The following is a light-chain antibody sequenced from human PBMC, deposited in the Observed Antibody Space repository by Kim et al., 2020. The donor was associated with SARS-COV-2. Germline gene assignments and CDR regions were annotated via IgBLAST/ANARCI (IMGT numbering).Light chain of an antibody. V-gene: IGKV1-5*03. CDR2: RAS. CDR1: QTISNW. Sequence: DIQMTQSPSTLSASVGDSVTITCRASQTISNWLAWYQQKPGKAPKLLIYRASTLESGVPSTFSGSGSGTEFTLTISSLQPDDFAIYYCQQYDSYSWTFGQGPKVDIK. CDR3: QQYDSYSWT. J-gene: IGKJ1*01.